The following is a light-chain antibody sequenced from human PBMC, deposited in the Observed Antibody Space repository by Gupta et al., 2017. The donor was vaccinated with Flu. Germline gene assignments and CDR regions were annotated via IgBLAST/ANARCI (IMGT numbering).Light chain of an antibody. CDR3: RKYQRESGT. Sequence: DIQMTQSPSTLSASVGDSVSITCRASQTISSGVAWYQQKPGKAPRLLRYKASDLESGVPSRVSGSGSGTEVSLNIRRLQPDDLATSDCRKYQRESGTFGQ. V-gene: IGKV1-5*03. J-gene: IGKJ1*01. CDR1: QTISSG. CDR2: KAS.